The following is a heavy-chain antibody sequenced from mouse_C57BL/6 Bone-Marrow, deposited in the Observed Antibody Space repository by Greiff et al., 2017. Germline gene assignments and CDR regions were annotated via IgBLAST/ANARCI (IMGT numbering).Heavy chain of an antibody. CDR3: ARGGYAFAY. CDR1: GYTFTSYW. J-gene: IGHJ3*01. V-gene: IGHV1-50*01. Sequence: VQLQQPGAELVKPGASVKLSCKASGYTFTSYWMQWVKQRPGQGLEWIGEIDPSDSYTNYTQKFKGKATLTVDTSSSTAYMQLSSLTSEDSAVYYCARGGYAFAYWGQGTLVTVSA. CDR2: IDPSDSYT. D-gene: IGHD2-2*01.